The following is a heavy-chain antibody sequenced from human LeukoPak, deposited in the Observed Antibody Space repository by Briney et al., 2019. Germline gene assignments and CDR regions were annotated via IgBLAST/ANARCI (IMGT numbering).Heavy chain of an antibody. D-gene: IGHD6-19*01. Sequence: PGGSLRLSCAASGFTFSSTSMNWVRQAPGKGLEWVSSISSGSSYIFYADSVKGRFTISRDNSKNTLYLQMSSLRAEDTAVYYCVKAIAVAGTGDYFDYWGQGTLVTVSS. CDR2: ISSGSSYI. CDR3: VKAIAVAGTGDYFDY. V-gene: IGHV3-21*01. CDR1: GFTFSSTS. J-gene: IGHJ4*02.